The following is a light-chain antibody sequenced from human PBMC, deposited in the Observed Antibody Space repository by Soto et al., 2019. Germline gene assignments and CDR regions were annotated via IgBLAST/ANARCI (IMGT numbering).Light chain of an antibody. V-gene: IGKV3-11*01. Sequence: EVVLTQSPATLSLSPGERATLSCRASQSIRTSLAWYQQKPGQAPRLVIFDASNRANGVPARFGGSGSGTDFTLIINRLDPEDSAVYYCQHNGRSFGQGTRLE. CDR1: QSIRTS. CDR3: QHNGRS. J-gene: IGKJ5*01. CDR2: DAS.